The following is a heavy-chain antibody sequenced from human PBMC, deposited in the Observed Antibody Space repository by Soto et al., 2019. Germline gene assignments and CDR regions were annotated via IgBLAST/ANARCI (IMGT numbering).Heavy chain of an antibody. CDR1: GGSITSSTYY. CDR3: ARHIARFLNWFDP. CDR2: IYYTGNT. Sequence: PSETLSLTCTVSGGSITSSTYYWGWIRQPPGEGLEWIGSIYYTGNTYYNPSLKSPVTISVDMSTNQFSLRLSSVTAADTAVYYCARHIARFLNWFDPWGQGTLVTVSS. D-gene: IGHD3-3*01. V-gene: IGHV4-39*01. J-gene: IGHJ5*02.